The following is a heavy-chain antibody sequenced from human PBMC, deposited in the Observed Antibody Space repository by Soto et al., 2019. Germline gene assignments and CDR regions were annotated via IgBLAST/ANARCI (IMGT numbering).Heavy chain of an antibody. CDR1: GGSISSSSYY. CDR3: ARDKTTGDFYN. V-gene: IGHV4-39*02. CDR2: IFYSGST. Sequence: PSETLSLTCTVSGGSISSSSYYWGWIRQPPGKGLEWIGSIFYSGSTYYNPSLKSRVTISVDTSKNQFSLKLSSVTAADTAVYYCARDKTTGDFYNLGQGTLVTVSS. J-gene: IGHJ4*02. D-gene: IGHD1-7*01.